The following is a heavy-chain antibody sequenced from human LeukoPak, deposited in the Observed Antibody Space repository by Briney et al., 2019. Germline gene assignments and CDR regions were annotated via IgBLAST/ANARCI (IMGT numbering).Heavy chain of an antibody. CDR1: GYTFTGYY. CDR2: INPNGGGT. Sequence: ASVKVSCKASGYTFTGYYMHWVRQAPGQGLEWMGRINPNGGGTNYAQKFQGRVTMTRDTSISTAYMELSRLRSDDTAVYYCARDPRITIFGVVMGNWFDPWGQGTLVTVSS. D-gene: IGHD3-3*01. J-gene: IGHJ5*02. CDR3: ARDPRITIFGVVMGNWFDP. V-gene: IGHV1-2*06.